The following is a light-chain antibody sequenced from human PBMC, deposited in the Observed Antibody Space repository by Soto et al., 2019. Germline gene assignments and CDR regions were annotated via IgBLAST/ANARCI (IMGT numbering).Light chain of an antibody. CDR1: SSDVGGYNY. V-gene: IGLV2-14*01. CDR2: VVS. Sequence: QSALTQPASVSGSPGQSITISCTGTSSDVGGYNYVSWYQQHPGKAPKLMIYVVSNRPSGVSNRFSGSKSGNTASLTISGLQAEDEADYYCSSYTISSSWVFGGGTKVTVL. CDR3: SSYTISSSWV. J-gene: IGLJ3*02.